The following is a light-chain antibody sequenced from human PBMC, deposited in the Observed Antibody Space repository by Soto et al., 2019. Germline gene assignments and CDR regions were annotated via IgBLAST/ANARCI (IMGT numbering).Light chain of an antibody. CDR2: GAS. Sequence: EIVMTQSPATLSVSPGERATLSCRASQSVSSNLACYQQKPCQAPRLLIYGASTRATGVPARFSGSGSGTEFTLTISSLQSEDFAVYYCQQYNNWAWTFGQGTKVEIK. CDR3: QQYNNWAWT. J-gene: IGKJ1*01. V-gene: IGKV3-15*01. CDR1: QSVSSN.